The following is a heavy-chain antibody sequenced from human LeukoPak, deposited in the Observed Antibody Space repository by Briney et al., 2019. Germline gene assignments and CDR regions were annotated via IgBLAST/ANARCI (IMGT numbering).Heavy chain of an antibody. CDR1: GYTFSGYY. CDR3: ARDLRDSSGYYLFSY. Sequence: ASVKVSCKASGYTFSGYYLHWVRQATGQGLEWMGWINPNSGVTNYAQKFQGRVTMTRDTSISTAYMELSRLGSDDTAVYYCARDLRDSSGYYLFSYWGQGTLVTVSS. V-gene: IGHV1-2*02. CDR2: INPNSGVT. J-gene: IGHJ4*02. D-gene: IGHD3-22*01.